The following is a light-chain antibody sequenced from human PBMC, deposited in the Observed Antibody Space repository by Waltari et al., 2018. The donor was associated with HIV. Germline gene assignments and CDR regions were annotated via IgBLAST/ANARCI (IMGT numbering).Light chain of an antibody. V-gene: IGKV2-24*01. CDR1: QSLLHRGGDTF. CDR3: MQATHFPRT. CDR2: KVS. Sequence: VLTQAALASPVTVGQPASFSCRSGQSLLHRGGDTFLTWLHQRPGQPPRLLLYKVSKRFSGVPDRISGDGAGTNFTLKISRVQPDDAGIYYCMQATHFPRTFGQGTKLEIK. J-gene: IGKJ2*01.